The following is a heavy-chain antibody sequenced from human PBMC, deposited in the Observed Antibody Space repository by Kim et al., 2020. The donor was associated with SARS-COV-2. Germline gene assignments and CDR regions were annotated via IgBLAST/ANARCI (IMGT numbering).Heavy chain of an antibody. Sequence: GGSLRLSCAASGFTFSSYGIHWVRQAPGKGLEWVAVISYDGSNKYYADSVKGRFTISRDNSKNTLYLQMNSLRAEDTAVYYCAKGPKVIVGATAYYYGMDVWGQGTTVTVSS. J-gene: IGHJ6*02. V-gene: IGHV3-30*18. CDR2: ISYDGSNK. CDR3: AKGPKVIVGATAYYYGMDV. CDR1: GFTFSSYG. D-gene: IGHD1-26*01.